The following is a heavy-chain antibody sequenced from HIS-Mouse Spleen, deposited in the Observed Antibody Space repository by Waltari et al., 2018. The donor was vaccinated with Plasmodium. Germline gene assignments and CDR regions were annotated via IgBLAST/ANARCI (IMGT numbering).Heavy chain of an antibody. CDR1: GFPFSSYW. Sequence: EVQLVESGGGLVQLGGSLRLSCAASGFPFSSYWMHWVRQAPGKGLVWVSRINSDGSSTRYADSVKGRFTISRDNAKNTLYLQMNSLRAEDTAVYYCARTIAAAGTGDAFDMWGQGTMVTVSS. V-gene: IGHV3-74*01. J-gene: IGHJ3*02. CDR2: INSDGSST. CDR3: ARTIAAAGTGDAFDM. D-gene: IGHD6-13*01.